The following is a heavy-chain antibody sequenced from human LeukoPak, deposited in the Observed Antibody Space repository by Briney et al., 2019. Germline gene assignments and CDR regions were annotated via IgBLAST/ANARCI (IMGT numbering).Heavy chain of an antibody. CDR3: ARPYYYDSSGYRQPGAFDI. V-gene: IGHV5-51*01. J-gene: IGHJ3*02. D-gene: IGHD3-22*01. Sequence: GESLKISCKGSGYSFTSYWIGWVRQMPGKGLEWMGIIYPGDSDTRYSPSFQGQVTISADKSISTAYLQWSSLKASDTAMYYCARPYYYDSSGYRQPGAFDIWGQGTMVTVSS. CDR1: GYSFTSYW. CDR2: IYPGDSDT.